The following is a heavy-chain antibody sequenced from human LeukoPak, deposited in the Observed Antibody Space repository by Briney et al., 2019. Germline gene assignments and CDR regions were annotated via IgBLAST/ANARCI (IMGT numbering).Heavy chain of an antibody. D-gene: IGHD3-10*01. CDR3: ARSVRWFGDTLDY. J-gene: IGHJ4*02. CDR1: GFTFSSYG. Sequence: PGGSLRLFCAASGFTFSSYGMHWVRQAPGKGLEGVAVIWYDGSNKYYADSVKGRFTISRDNSKNTLYLQMNSLRAEDTAVYYCARSVRWFGDTLDYWGQGTLVTVSS. V-gene: IGHV3-33*01. CDR2: IWYDGSNK.